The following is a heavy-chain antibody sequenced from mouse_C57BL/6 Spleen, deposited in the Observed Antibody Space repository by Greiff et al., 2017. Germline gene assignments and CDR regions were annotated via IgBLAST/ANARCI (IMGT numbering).Heavy chain of an antibody. CDR1: GYTFTSYW. Sequence: VQLQQPGAELVKPGASVKLSCKASGYTFTSYWMQWVKQRPGQGLEWIGEIDPSDRHPNYNQKFKGKATLTVDTSSSTAYMQLSSLTSEDSAVYNGESRGTAKDPWCAYGGKGTRVTVSA. J-gene: IGHJ3*01. CDR3: ESRGTAKDPWCAY. CDR2: IDPSDRHP. D-gene: IGHD1-2*01. V-gene: IGHV1-50*01.